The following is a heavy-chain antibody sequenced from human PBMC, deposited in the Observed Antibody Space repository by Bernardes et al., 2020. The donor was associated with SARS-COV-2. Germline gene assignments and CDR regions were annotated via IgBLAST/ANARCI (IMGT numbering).Heavy chain of an antibody. Sequence: SETLSLTRTVSGGSISSYYWIWIRQPPGKGLEWLGYIFSSSGNTDYNPSLKSRITISTDMSKNQFSLKLSSVTAADTAVYYCAKLPFFFGSGRGGWFDPWGQGILVTVS. CDR2: IFSSSGNT. J-gene: IGHJ5*02. CDR1: GGSISSYY. CDR3: AKLPFFFGSGRGGWFDP. D-gene: IGHD3-10*01. V-gene: IGHV4-59*08.